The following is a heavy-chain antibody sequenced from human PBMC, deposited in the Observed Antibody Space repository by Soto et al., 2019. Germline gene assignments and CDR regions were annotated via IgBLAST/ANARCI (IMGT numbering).Heavy chain of an antibody. D-gene: IGHD6-13*01. CDR3: ASVACRRGFAAPASIGYFQH. J-gene: IGHJ1*01. CDR1: GDSITSNSYF. V-gene: IGHV4-39*07. Sequence: PSETLSLTCTVSGDSITSNSYFWAWFRQPPGKGLNWIGEINHSGSANFNPSLESRVTISVDTSKNQFSLKLTSVTAADTAVYYCASVACRRGFAAPASIGYFQHWGQGTLVTVSS. CDR2: INHSGSA.